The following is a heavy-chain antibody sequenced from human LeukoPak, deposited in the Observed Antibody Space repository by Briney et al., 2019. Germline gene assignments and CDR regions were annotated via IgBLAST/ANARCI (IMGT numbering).Heavy chain of an antibody. CDR3: ARLQNRGFDYGYDDAFDV. J-gene: IGHJ3*01. D-gene: IGHD5-18*01. Sequence: PSETLSLTCIVSHGSISRYYWSWIREPPGEGLEWIGHIYYSGSTEYSPSLKSRVTISVDESENQVTLPVTSVTAADTAVYYCARLQNRGFDYGYDDAFDVWGQGTMVTVSS. CDR2: IYYSGST. CDR1: HGSISRYY. V-gene: IGHV4-59*08.